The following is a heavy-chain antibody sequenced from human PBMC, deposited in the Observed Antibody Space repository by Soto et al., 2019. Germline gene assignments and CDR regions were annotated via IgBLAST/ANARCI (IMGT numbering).Heavy chain of an antibody. D-gene: IGHD3-22*01. CDR3: ARKYGSGDYYFYFDY. Sequence: GGSLRLSCAASGFTFSSYAMSWVRQAPGKGLEWVSGTSSSGGDTYYADSVKGRFTIFRDNSKNTLYLQMNSLRAEDTAIYYCARKYGSGDYYFYFDYWGQGTLVTVSS. CDR2: TSSSGGDT. V-gene: IGHV3-23*01. J-gene: IGHJ4*02. CDR1: GFTFSSYA.